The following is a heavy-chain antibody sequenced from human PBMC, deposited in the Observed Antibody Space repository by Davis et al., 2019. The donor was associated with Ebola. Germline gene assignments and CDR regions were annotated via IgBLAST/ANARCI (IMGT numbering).Heavy chain of an antibody. CDR3: AREEGYYYYGMDV. CDR2: ISAYNGKT. Sequence: AASVKVSCKASGYTFTSYGISWVRQAPGQGLQWMGWISAYNGKTNYAQKLQGRVTMTTDTSTSTAYMELNRLRSEDTAVYYCAREEGYYYYGMDVWGQGTTVTVSS. CDR1: GYTFTSYG. J-gene: IGHJ6*02. V-gene: IGHV1-18*01.